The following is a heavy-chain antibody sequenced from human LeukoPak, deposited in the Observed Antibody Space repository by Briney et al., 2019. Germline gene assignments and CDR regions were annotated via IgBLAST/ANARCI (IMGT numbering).Heavy chain of an antibody. CDR1: GYTFTGYY. D-gene: IGHD2-21*02. Sequence: ASVKVSCKASGYTFTGYYMHWVRQAPGQGLEWMGGFDPEDGETIYAQKFQGRVTMTEDTSRDTAYMELSSLRSEDTAVYYCATGDPFCSGDCYSPFDYWGQGTLVTVSS. J-gene: IGHJ4*02. CDR2: FDPEDGET. V-gene: IGHV1-24*01. CDR3: ATGDPFCSGDCYSPFDY.